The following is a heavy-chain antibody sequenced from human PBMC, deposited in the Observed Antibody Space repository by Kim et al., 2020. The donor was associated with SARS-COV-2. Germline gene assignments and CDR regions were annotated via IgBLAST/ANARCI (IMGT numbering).Heavy chain of an antibody. V-gene: IGHV3-7*01. CDR3: ARLGDYGD. D-gene: IGHD4-17*01. CDR2: GSEK. Sequence: GSEKSYVDSVTGRFTISRDNAKNSLYLQMNSLRAEDTAVYYCARLGDYGDGGQGTLVTVSS. J-gene: IGHJ4*02.